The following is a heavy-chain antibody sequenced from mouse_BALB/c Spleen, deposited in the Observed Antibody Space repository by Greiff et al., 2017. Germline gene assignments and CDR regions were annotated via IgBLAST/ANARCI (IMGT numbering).Heavy chain of an antibody. D-gene: IGHD1-1*01. V-gene: IGHV1S29*02. CDR1: GYTFTDYN. CDR3: GAGSSFFAY. CDR2: IYPYNGGT. Sequence: VQLKQSGPELVKPGASVKISCKASGYTFTDYNMHWVKQSHGKSLEWIGYIYPYNGGTGYNQKFKSKATLTVDNSSSTAYMELRSLTSEDSAVYYCGAGSSFFAYWGQGTLVTVSA. J-gene: IGHJ3*01.